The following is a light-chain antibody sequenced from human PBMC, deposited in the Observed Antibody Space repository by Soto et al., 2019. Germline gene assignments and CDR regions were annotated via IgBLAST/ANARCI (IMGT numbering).Light chain of an antibody. CDR1: SSDVGGYNY. CDR3: CSYAGNYTYV. J-gene: IGLJ1*01. Sequence: QSALTLPRSVSGSPGQSVTISCTGTSSDVGGYNYVSWYQQNPGKAPKLMIHDVTKRPSGVPDRFSGSKSGNTASLTISGLQAEDEADYYCCSYAGNYTYVFGTGTKLTVL. CDR2: DVT. V-gene: IGLV2-11*01.